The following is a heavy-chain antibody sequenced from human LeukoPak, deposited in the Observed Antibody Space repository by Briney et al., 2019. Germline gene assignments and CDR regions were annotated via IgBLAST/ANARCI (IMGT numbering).Heavy chain of an antibody. CDR2: MNPNSGNT. D-gene: IGHD4-17*01. V-gene: IGHV1-8*01. CDR1: GYTFTSYD. CDR3: ARGRTTVTPEDAFDI. J-gene: IGHJ3*02. Sequence: ASVKVSCKASGYTFTSYDINWVRQATGQGLEWMGWMNPNSGNTGYAQKFQGRVTMTRNASISTAYMELSSLRSEDTAVYYCARGRTTVTPEDAFDIWGQGTMVTVSS.